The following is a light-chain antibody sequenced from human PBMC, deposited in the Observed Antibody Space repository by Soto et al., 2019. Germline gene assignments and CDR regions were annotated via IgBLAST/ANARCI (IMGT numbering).Light chain of an antibody. V-gene: IGKV1-39*01. CDR2: AAS. J-gene: IGKJ1*01. CDR1: QSISSY. CDR3: QQYNGYPWT. Sequence: DIQMTQSPSSLSSSVGDIFTITCRASQSISSYLNWYQQKPGKAPKLLIYAASSLQSGVPSRFSGSGSETEFTLTITSLQPDDFATYYCQQYNGYPWTFGQGTKVDIK.